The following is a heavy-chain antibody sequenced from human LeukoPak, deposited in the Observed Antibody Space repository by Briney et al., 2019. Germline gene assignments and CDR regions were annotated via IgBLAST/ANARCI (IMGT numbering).Heavy chain of an antibody. J-gene: IGHJ4*02. Sequence: GGSLRLSCAASGFTFSSYGMYWVRQAAGKGLEWVAVIWYDGSNKYYADSVKGRFTISRDNSKNTLYLQMNSLRAEDTAVYYCARDGNYYDSSGYYYENGFDYWGQGTLVTVSS. CDR2: IWYDGSNK. CDR1: GFTFSSYG. CDR3: ARDGNYYDSSGYYYENGFDY. D-gene: IGHD3-22*01. V-gene: IGHV3-33*01.